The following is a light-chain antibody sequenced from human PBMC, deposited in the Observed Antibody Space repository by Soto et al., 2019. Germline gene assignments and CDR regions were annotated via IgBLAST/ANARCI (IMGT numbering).Light chain of an antibody. J-gene: IGKJ4*01. Sequence: DIQMTQSPSSLSASVGDRVTITCRTSQDISNYLAWYQQKPGKVPKLLIYAASTLQSGVPSRFSGSGSGTDFTLTISSLQPEDVATYYCQKYNSAPLTFGGGTKGDIK. V-gene: IGKV1-27*01. CDR3: QKYNSAPLT. CDR2: AAS. CDR1: QDISNY.